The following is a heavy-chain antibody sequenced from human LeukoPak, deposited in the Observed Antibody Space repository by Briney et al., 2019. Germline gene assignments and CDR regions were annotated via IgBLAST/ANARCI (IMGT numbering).Heavy chain of an antibody. CDR3: ARINGRGNGWLRPLDY. J-gene: IGHJ4*02. D-gene: IGHD6-19*01. CDR1: GYTFPHHV. V-gene: IGHV1-8*01. CDR2: VSPNSGNT. Sequence: ASVKVSCKASGYTFPHHVINWVRQVTGQGLEWMAWVSPNSGNTGYAQKFKGRVTLTIDTSINTAYMELSSLRSEDTGVYYCARINGRGNGWLRPLDYWGQGTLVTVPS.